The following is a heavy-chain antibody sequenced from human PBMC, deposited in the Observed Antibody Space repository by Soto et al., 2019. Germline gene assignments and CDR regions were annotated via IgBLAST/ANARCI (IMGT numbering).Heavy chain of an antibody. D-gene: IGHD3-16*01. V-gene: IGHV1-18*04. CDR2: ISGSNGNT. J-gene: IGHJ4*02. CDR3: ARDLGTYRAPFYIDH. Sequence: ASVKVSSTASGYMFTTHGISWVRQATGQGLEWVAWISGSNGNTDYGKKFQGRVNVTTETSTSTVYLKVRSLRFDDTAVYYCARDLGTYRAPFYIDHWGPGTLVTCAS. CDR1: GYMFTTHG.